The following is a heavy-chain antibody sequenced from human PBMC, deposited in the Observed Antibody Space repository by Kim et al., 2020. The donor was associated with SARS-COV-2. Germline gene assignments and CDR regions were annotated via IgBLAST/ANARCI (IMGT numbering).Heavy chain of an antibody. CDR2: NGNT. D-gene: IGHD3-16*01. CDR3: LGGFYFDY. V-gene: IGHV1-3*01. Sequence: NGNTIYSQKFHGRVTLTTDTSASTAYMELSFLRSEDSAVYYCLGGFYFDYWGQGTLVTVSS. J-gene: IGHJ4*02.